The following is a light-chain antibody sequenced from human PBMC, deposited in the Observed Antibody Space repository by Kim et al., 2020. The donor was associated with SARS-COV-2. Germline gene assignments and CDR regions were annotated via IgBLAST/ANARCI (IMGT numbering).Light chain of an antibody. V-gene: IGLV2-18*02. J-gene: IGLJ3*02. CDR3: SSYTSSSSWV. CDR1: SSDVGSYNR. CDR2: EVS. Sequence: QSALTQPPSVSGSPGQSVTISCTGTSSDVGSYNRVSWYQQPPGTAPKLMIYEVSNRPSGVPDRFSWSKSGNTASLTISGLQAEGEADYYCSSYTSSSSWVFGGGTQLTVL.